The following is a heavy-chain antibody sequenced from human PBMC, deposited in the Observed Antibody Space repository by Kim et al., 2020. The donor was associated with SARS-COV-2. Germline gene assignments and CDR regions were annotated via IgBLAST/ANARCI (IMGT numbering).Heavy chain of an antibody. CDR1: GFTFSSYG. D-gene: IGHD3-3*01. CDR2: IWCDGSNK. J-gene: IGHJ4*02. V-gene: IGHV3-33*01. CDR3: ARDFGAPVGGVYFDY. Sequence: GGSLRLSCAASGFTFSSYGMHWVRQAPGKGLEWVAVIWCDGSNKYYADSVKGRFTISRDNSKNTLYLQMNSLRAEDTAVYYCARDFGAPVGGVYFDYWGQGTLVTVSS.